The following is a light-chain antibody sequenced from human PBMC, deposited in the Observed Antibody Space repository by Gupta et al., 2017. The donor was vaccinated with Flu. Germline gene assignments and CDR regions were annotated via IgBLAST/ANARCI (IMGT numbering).Light chain of an antibody. CDR1: TSNIGAGFS. CDR3: QSDDRSLTSWV. V-gene: IGLV1-40*03. J-gene: IGLJ3*02. CDR2: LNT. Sequence: VSIACTGNTSNIGAGFSVHWYQQFPGTAPKLIIYLNTKRPSGVPDRFSGSQSAASASLAIAGLQPEDEADYYCQSDDRSLTSWVFGGGSTLTVL.